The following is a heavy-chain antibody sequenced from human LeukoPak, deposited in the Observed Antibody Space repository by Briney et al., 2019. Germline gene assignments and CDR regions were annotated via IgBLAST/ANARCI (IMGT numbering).Heavy chain of an antibody. CDR1: GFIFSRYG. CDR2: IRYDGSNK. J-gene: IGHJ4*02. V-gene: IGHV3-30*02. D-gene: IGHD6-19*01. Sequence: GGSLRLSCEASGFIFSRYGMHWVRQAPGKGLEWVAFIRYDGSNKYYADSVKGRFTISRDNSKNTPYLQMNSLRAEDTAVYYCVNFGIAVADTVYWGQGTLVTVSS. CDR3: VNFGIAVADTVY.